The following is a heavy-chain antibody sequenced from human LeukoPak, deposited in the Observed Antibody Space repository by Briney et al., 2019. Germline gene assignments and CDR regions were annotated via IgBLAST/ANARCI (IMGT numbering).Heavy chain of an antibody. CDR2: INWNGGST. D-gene: IGHD6-13*01. CDR3: ARGLDARYSSLAF. CDR1: GFTFDDYG. Sequence: PGGSLRLSCAASGFTFDDYGMSWVRQAPGKGLEWVSGINWNGGSTGYADSVKGRFTISRDNSKNTLYLQMGSLRAEDMAVYYCARGLDARYSSLAFWGQGTLVTVSS. V-gene: IGHV3-20*04. J-gene: IGHJ4*02.